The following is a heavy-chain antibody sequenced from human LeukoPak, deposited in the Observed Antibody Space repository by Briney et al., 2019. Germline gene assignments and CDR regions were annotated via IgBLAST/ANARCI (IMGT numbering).Heavy chain of an antibody. V-gene: IGHV1-18*01. Sequence: ASVKVSCKATGYTFTSFGISWVPEAPGQGLEWMGWISAYNGNTNYAQKLQGRVTMTTDTSTSTAYMELRSLRSDDTAVYYCARDSGSATNWFDPWGQGTLVTVSS. D-gene: IGHD1-26*01. CDR2: ISAYNGNT. J-gene: IGHJ5*02. CDR1: GYTFTSFG. CDR3: ARDSGSATNWFDP.